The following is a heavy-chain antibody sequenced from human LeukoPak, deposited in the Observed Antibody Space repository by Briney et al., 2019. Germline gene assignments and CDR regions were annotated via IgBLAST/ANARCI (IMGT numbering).Heavy chain of an antibody. V-gene: IGHV3-7*03. CDR2: IDHNGNVN. CDR3: ARGGGSDV. Sequence: GGSLRLSCAASGFTFSSYWMNWARQAPGKGLEWVASIDHNGNVNYYVDSVKGRFTISRDNAKNSLYLQMSNLRAEDTAVYFCARGGGSDVWGQGATVTVSS. J-gene: IGHJ6*02. D-gene: IGHD2-15*01. CDR1: GFTFSSYW.